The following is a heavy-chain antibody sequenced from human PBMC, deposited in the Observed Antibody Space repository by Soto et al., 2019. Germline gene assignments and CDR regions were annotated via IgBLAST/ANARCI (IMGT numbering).Heavy chain of an antibody. Sequence: GGSLRLSCAASGFTFSTYSMHWVRQAPGKGLEWVSLINRDGGSTYYADSVKGRFTISRDNSKNTLYLQMNSLRAEDTAVYYCAKGGYNYGFLFDCWGQGTLVTVSS. V-gene: IGHV3-23*03. CDR1: GFTFSTYS. CDR3: AKGGYNYGFLFDC. J-gene: IGHJ4*02. D-gene: IGHD5-18*01. CDR2: INRDGGST.